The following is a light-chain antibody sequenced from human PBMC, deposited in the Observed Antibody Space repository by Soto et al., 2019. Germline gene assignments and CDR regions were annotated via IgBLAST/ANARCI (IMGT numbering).Light chain of an antibody. CDR1: QSVKTNY. V-gene: IGKV3-20*01. CDR3: QEYGTSPLT. J-gene: IGKJ4*01. Sequence: EIVLTQSPDTLSLSPGETATLSCRASQSVKTNYLGWYQQKAGQAPRLLIHATYNRATGIPDRVSGSGSGTDFTLTISRLEPEDFAVYFCQEYGTSPLTFGGGTKVEIK. CDR2: ATY.